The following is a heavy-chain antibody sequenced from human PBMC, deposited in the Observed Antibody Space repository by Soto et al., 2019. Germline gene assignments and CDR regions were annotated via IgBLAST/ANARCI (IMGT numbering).Heavy chain of an antibody. V-gene: IGHV3-30*04. CDR3: ARDRVLLGGNWLDP. Sequence: QVQVVESGGRVVHPGGSLRLSCAAYGFTFRSSAMHWGRRTPGKGLEWVAVIAYDGSKKYYAASVKGRFTVSRDNSNNTVDLQMTSLRTEDSAIYFCARDRVLLGGNWLDPWGQGTRVSVSS. D-gene: IGHD2-8*02. CDR2: IAYDGSKK. J-gene: IGHJ5*02. CDR1: GFTFRSSA.